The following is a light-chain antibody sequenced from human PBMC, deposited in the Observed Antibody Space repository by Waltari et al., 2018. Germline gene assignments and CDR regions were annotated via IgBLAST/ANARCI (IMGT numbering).Light chain of an antibody. CDR1: QGVGKY. V-gene: IGKV3-20*01. CDR2: HAS. Sequence: EIVLTQSPGTLSLSPGERATLSCRASQGVGKYLAWYQQRPRQAPRLLLYHASIRATGIPDRFSGSGSGTDFILTISRLEPEDFAVYYCQKYDFLPATFGQGTTVEIK. CDR3: QKYDFLPAT. J-gene: IGKJ1*01.